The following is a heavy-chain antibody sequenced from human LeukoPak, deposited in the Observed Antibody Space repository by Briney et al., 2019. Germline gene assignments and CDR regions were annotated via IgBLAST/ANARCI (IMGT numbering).Heavy chain of an antibody. V-gene: IGHV4-4*02. D-gene: IGHD6-25*01. Sequence: SGTLSLTCGVSGGSISNTNFWSWVRQTPGQGLEWIGEVSVSGLSDYNPSLRGRVTMSLDTSKNHLSLKLTSVTAADTAVYYCTRENAAFSPFGYWGQGTLVTV. CDR2: VSVSGLS. CDR1: GGSISNTNF. CDR3: TRENAAFSPFGY. J-gene: IGHJ4*02.